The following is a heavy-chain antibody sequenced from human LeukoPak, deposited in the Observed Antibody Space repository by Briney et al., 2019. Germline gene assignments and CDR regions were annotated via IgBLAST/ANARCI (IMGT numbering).Heavy chain of an antibody. CDR2: MNEDGSEK. J-gene: IGHJ4*02. Sequence: PGGSLRLSCAASGFGFSNYWMSWAARAQGRGWRGVANMNEDGSEKNYVDSVRGRFTISRDNAQDSLYLQMNSLRAEDTAVYYCARDRGYSNFDYWGQGTLLTVS. CDR3: ARDRGYSNFDY. CDR1: GFGFSNYW. V-gene: IGHV3-7*01. D-gene: IGHD4-11*01.